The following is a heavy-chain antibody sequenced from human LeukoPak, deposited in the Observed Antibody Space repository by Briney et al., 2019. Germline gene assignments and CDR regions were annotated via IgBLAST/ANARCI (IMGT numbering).Heavy chain of an antibody. J-gene: IGHJ4*02. CDR2: ISAYNGNT. D-gene: IGHD3-3*01. Sequence: VASVKVSCKASGYTFTSYGISWVRQAPGQGLEWMGWISAYNGNTNYALKLQGRVTMTTDTSTSTAYMELRSLRSDDTAVYYCARVPVDDFWSGYRPWGQGTLVTVSS. V-gene: IGHV1-18*01. CDR1: GYTFTSYG. CDR3: ARVPVDDFWSGYRP.